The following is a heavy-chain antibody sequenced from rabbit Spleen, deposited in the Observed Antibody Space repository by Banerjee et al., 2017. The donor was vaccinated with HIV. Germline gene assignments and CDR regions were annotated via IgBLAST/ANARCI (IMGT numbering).Heavy chain of an antibody. CDR2: INAVTGKA. J-gene: IGHJ6*01. Sequence: EQLVESGGGLIQPGGSLKLSCKASGFDFSKYGVSWVRQAPGKGLEWIACINAVTGKAVYASWAKGRLTFSKTSSTTVTLQVTSLTAADTATYFCARDTGSSFSSYGMDLWGQGTLVTVS. D-gene: IGHD8-1*01. CDR1: GFDFSKYG. CDR3: ARDTGSSFSSYGMDL. V-gene: IGHV1S45*01.